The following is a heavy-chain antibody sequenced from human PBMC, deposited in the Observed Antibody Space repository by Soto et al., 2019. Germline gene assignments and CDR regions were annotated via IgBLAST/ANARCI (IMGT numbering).Heavy chain of an antibody. CDR1: GGSFSGYY. V-gene: IGHV4-34*01. D-gene: IGHD2-2*01. J-gene: IGHJ6*02. CDR2: INHSGTT. CDR3: ARRCSSTSCYYYYYYGMDV. Sequence: PSETLSLTCAVYGGSFSGYYWSWIRQPPGKGLEWIGEINHSGTTNYNPSLKSRVTTSVDTSKNQFSLKLSSVTAADTAVYYCARRCSSTSCYYYYYYGMDVWGQGPTVTVSS.